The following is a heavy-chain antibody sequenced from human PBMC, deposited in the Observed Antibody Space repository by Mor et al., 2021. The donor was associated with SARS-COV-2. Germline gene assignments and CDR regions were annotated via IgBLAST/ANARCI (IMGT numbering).Heavy chain of an antibody. CDR3: ARITTVLDY. D-gene: IGHD1-20*01. J-gene: IGHJ4*02. V-gene: IGHV3-48*03. CDR2: GSTI. Sequence: GSTIYYADSVKGRFTISRDNAKNSLYLQMNSLRAEDTAVYYCARITTVLDYWGQGTLVTVSS.